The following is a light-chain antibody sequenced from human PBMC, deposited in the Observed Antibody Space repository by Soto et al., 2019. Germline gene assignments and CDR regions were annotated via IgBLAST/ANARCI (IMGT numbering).Light chain of an antibody. CDR1: QGIRND. J-gene: IGKJ4*01. Sequence: DIQMTQSPSSLSASVGDRVTITCRAGQGIRNDLAWYQQKPGKAPKRLIYAASSLLSGVPSRFSGSGSGTEFILTISGLQPEDFVTYYCLQYNSYPFTFGGGTKVEIK. V-gene: IGKV1-17*01. CDR3: LQYNSYPFT. CDR2: AAS.